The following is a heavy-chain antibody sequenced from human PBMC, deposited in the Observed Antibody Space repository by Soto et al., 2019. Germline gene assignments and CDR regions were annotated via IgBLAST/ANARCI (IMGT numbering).Heavy chain of an antibody. CDR2: INHSGKT. V-gene: IGHV4-34*01. Sequence: QVQLQQWGAGLVQPSETLSVTCAVYIGSFNAYYWSWIRQPPGKGLEWIGEINHSGKTNYNPSLKSRVTISVDTSKNQFSLKLRSVTAADTAVYYCARGDDYSVLRSRFDFWGRGTPVAFSA. D-gene: IGHD4-4*01. CDR3: ARGDDYSVLRSRFDF. J-gene: IGHJ4*02. CDR1: IGSFNAYY.